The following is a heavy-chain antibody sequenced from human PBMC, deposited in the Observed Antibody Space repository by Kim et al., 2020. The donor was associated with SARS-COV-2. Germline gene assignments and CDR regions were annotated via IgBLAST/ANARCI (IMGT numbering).Heavy chain of an antibody. CDR3: VTGWTRYCSSTSCYGEYFQH. J-gene: IGHJ1*01. D-gene: IGHD2-2*01. Sequence: GGSLRLSCSASGFTFSSYAMHWVRQAPGKGLEYVSAISSNGGSTYYADSVKGRFTISRDNSKNTLYLQMSSLRAEDTAVYYCVTGWTRYCSSTSCYGEYFQHWGQGTLVTVSS. V-gene: IGHV3-64D*06. CDR1: GFTFSSYA. CDR2: ISSNGGST.